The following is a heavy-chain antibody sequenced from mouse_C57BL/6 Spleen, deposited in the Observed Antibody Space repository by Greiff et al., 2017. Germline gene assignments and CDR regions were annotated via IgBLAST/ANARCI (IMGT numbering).Heavy chain of an antibody. V-gene: IGHV1-81*01. D-gene: IGHD2-4*01. CDR2: IYPRSGNT. J-gene: IGHJ2*01. Sequence: QVQLKQSGAELARPGASVKLSCKASGYTFTSYGISWVKQRTGQGLEWIGEIYPRSGNTYYNEKFKGKATLTADKSSSTAYMELRSLTSEDSAVYFWARNYDYFDYWGQGTTLTVSS. CDR1: GYTFTSYG. CDR3: ARNYDYFDY.